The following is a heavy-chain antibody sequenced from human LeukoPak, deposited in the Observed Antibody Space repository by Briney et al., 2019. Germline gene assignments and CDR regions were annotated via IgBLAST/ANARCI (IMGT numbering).Heavy chain of an antibody. CDR2: IYASGNT. D-gene: IGHD3-16*01. J-gene: IGHJ3*02. V-gene: IGHV4-61*02. Sequence: PSQTLSLTCTVSGASISSGSYYWGRVRQPAGMRLEWIGRIYASGNTNYNPSLKSRVTISVDTSMNQFSLKLNSVTAADTAVYYCARKGKLGDAFDIWGQGTMVTVSS. CDR3: ARKGKLGDAFDI. CDR1: GASISSGSYY.